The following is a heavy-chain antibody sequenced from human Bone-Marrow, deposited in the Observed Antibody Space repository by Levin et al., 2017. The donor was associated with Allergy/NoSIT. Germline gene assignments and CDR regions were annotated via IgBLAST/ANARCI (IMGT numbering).Heavy chain of an antibody. CDR3: ARILTIFGVVTPHFDY. J-gene: IGHJ4*02. V-gene: IGHV2-26*01. Sequence: SGPTLVKPTETLTLTCTVSGFSLSNARMGVSWIRQPPGKALEWLAHIFSNDEKSYSTSLKSRLTISKDTSKSQVVLTMTNMDPVDTATYYCARILTIFGVVTPHFDYWGQGTLVTVSS. D-gene: IGHD3-3*01. CDR2: IFSNDEK. CDR1: GFSLSNARMG.